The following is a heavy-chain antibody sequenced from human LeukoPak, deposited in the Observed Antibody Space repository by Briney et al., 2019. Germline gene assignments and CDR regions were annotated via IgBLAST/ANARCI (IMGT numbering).Heavy chain of an antibody. CDR3: ARDSRYCRSTSCFFDY. CDR1: GFTFSSYG. CDR2: IWYDGSNK. J-gene: IGHJ4*02. V-gene: IGHV3-33*01. Sequence: GGSLRLSCAASGFTFSSYGMHWVRQAPGKGLEWVAVIWYDGSNKYYADSVKGRFTISRDNSKNTLYLQMNNLRAEDTAVYYCARDSRYCRSTSCFFDYWGQGTLVTVSS. D-gene: IGHD2-2*01.